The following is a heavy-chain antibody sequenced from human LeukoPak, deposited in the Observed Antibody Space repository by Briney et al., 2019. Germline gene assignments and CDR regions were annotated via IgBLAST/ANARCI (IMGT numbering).Heavy chain of an antibody. CDR3: ATVGGSRWYGFSDY. CDR2: MSSTGSYI. V-gene: IGHV3-21*01. D-gene: IGHD6-13*01. J-gene: IGHJ4*02. CDR1: GFTFSSYS. Sequence: GGSLRLSCAASGFTFSSYSMNWVRQAPGKGLEWVSSMSSTGSYISYADSVKGRFTISRDNAKNSLYLQMNSLRAEDTAVYYCATVGGSRWYGFSDYWGQGTQVTVSS.